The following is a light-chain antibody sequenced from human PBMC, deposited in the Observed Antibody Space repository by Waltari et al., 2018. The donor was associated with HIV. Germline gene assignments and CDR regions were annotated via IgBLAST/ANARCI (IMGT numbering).Light chain of an antibody. J-gene: IGKJ1*01. V-gene: IGKV1-5*03. CDR2: EAS. CDR3: QQYKTYSTT. CDR1: QSINSW. Sequence: DIQMTQSPSTLSASVGDRVTITCRASQSINSWLALYQQKPGKAPRLLISEASSLQSGVPSRFSGSESGTEFTLIINSLQPDDFATYYCQQYKTYSTTFGQGTNVEIK.